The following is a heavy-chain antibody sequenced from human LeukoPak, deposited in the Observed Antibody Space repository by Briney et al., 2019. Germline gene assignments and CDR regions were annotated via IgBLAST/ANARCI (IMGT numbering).Heavy chain of an antibody. V-gene: IGHV3-23*01. Sequence: GGSLRLSCAASGFTFSSYAMSWVRQAPGKGLEWVSFITAGGSSTYYADSVKGRFTISRDNSKNTLYLQMNSLRAEDTALFYCAKELAAAYSFDYWGQGTLVTV. D-gene: IGHD6-13*01. CDR1: GFTFSSYA. J-gene: IGHJ4*02. CDR3: AKELAAAYSFDY. CDR2: ITAGGSST.